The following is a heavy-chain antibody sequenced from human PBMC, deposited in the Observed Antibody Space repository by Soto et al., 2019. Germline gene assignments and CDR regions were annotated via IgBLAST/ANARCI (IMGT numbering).Heavy chain of an antibody. J-gene: IGHJ5*02. Sequence: ASVKVSCKASGYTFTSYDINWVRQATGQGLEWMGWMNPNSGNTGYAQKFQGRVTMTRDTSISTAYMELTRLRSDDTAVYYCARDYGDYDNWFDPWGQGTLVTVS. V-gene: IGHV1-8*01. CDR1: GYTFTSYD. CDR2: MNPNSGNT. D-gene: IGHD4-17*01. CDR3: ARDYGDYDNWFDP.